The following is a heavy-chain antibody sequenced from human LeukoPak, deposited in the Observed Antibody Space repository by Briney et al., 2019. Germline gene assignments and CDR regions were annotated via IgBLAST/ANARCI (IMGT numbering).Heavy chain of an antibody. Sequence: SEILSLTCTVSGGSISSGGYYWSWIRQHPGKGLEWIGYIYYSGSTYYNPSLKSRVTISVDTSKNQFSLKLSSVTAADTAVYYCARSRIAAAGTDYWGQGTLVTVSS. CDR3: ARSRIAAAGTDY. CDR1: GGSISSGGYY. V-gene: IGHV4-31*03. CDR2: IYYSGST. D-gene: IGHD6-13*01. J-gene: IGHJ4*02.